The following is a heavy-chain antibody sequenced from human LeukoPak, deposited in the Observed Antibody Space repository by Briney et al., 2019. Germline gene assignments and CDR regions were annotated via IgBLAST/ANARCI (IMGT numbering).Heavy chain of an antibody. Sequence: SVKVSCKASGGTFSSYAISWVRQAPGQGLEWMGRIIPILGIANYAQKFQGRVTITADKSTSTAYVELSSLRSEDTAVYYCARDEGYYDSSGYYDYWGQGTLVTVSS. V-gene: IGHV1-69*04. D-gene: IGHD3-22*01. CDR3: ARDEGYYDSSGYYDY. CDR1: GGTFSSYA. CDR2: IIPILGIA. J-gene: IGHJ4*02.